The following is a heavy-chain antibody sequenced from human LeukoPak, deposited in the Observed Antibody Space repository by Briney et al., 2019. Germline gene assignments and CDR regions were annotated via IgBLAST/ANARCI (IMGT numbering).Heavy chain of an antibody. Sequence: GSLRLSCAASGFTFSSYAMSWVRQAPGKGLEWVSAISGSGGSTYYADSVKGRFTISRDNSKNTLYLQMNSLRAEDTAVYYCAKVGEGLAGWGSFFDIWGQGTMVIVSS. CDR3: AKVGEGLAGWGSFFDI. CDR2: ISGSGGST. J-gene: IGHJ3*02. D-gene: IGHD3-10*01. CDR1: GFTFSSYA. V-gene: IGHV3-23*01.